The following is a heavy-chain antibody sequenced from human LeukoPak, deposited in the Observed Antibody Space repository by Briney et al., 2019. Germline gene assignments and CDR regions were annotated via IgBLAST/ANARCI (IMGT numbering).Heavy chain of an antibody. J-gene: IGHJ4*02. CDR2: INPSGGTT. Sequence: ASVKVSCKASGYTFTSYYIHWVRQAPGQGLEWMGIINPSGGTTSYAQKFQGRVTMTRDTSTSTVYMELSSLTSEDTAVYYCARAMSYYDSSSYDDYWGQGTLVTVSS. D-gene: IGHD3-22*01. CDR1: GYTFTSYY. V-gene: IGHV1-46*01. CDR3: ARAMSYYDSSSYDDY.